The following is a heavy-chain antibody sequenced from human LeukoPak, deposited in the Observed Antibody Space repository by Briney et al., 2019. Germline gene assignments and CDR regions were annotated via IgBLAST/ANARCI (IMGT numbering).Heavy chain of an antibody. D-gene: IGHD5-12*01. V-gene: IGHV3-53*01. J-gene: IGHJ4*02. CDR2: IYSGGST. CDR1: GFTVSSNY. CDR3: AKDSGLRTSFDY. Sequence: GGSLRLSCAASGFTVSSNYMSWVRQAPGKGLEWVSVIYSGGSTYYADSVKGRFTISRDNSKNTLYLQMNSLRAEDTAVYYCAKDSGLRTSFDYWGQGTLVTVSS.